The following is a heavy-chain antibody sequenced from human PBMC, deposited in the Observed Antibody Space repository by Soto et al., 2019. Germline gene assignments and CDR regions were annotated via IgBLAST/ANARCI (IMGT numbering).Heavy chain of an antibody. D-gene: IGHD5-12*01. CDR3: ARHHGPTTSENWFDP. V-gene: IGHV1-18*04. CDR2: ISTYSGDT. J-gene: IGHJ5*02. CDR1: RDTFTSYY. Sequence: ASVKVSCKAPRDTFTSYYINWVRQAPGQGLEWMGLISTYSGDTKYAQKFQGRVTMTTDTSTTTAYLELRSLRSDDTAVYYCARHHGPTTSENWFDPWGQGISVTVSS.